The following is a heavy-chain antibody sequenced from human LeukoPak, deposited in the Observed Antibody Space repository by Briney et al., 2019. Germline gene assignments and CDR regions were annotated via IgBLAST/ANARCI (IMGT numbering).Heavy chain of an antibody. CDR2: TKSKSYGGAI. J-gene: IGHJ4*02. CDR3: TTDGSPYSGAASFDY. V-gene: IGHV3-15*01. D-gene: IGHD2-15*01. CDR1: GINFGNAW. Sequence: PGGSLRLSCAASGINFGNAWMTWVRQAPGKGLEWIGRTKSKSYGGAIEYAASVKGSFSISRDDSTNTLNLQMNSLKIEDTGVYYCTTDGSPYSGAASFDYWGLGTLVTVSS.